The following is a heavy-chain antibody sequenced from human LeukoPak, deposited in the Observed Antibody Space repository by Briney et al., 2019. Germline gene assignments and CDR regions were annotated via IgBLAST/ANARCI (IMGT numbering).Heavy chain of an antibody. CDR2: ISSSSSYI. J-gene: IGHJ6*03. Sequence: GGSLRLSCAASGFTFSSYSMNWVRQAPGKGLEWVSSISSSSSYIYYADSVRGRFTISRDNSKNTLYLQMNSLRAEDTAVYYCARDSSYYYYMDVWGKGTTVIVSS. CDR1: GFTFSSYS. CDR3: ARDSSYYYYMDV. V-gene: IGHV3-21*04.